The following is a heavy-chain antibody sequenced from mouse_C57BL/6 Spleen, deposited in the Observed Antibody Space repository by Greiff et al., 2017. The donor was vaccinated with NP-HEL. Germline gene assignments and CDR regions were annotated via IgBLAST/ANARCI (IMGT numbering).Heavy chain of an antibody. CDR1: GYTFTSYW. J-gene: IGHJ4*01. CDR2: IYPGSGST. Sequence: QVQLQQPGAELVKPGASVKMSCKASGYTFTSYWITWVKQRPGQGLEWIGDIYPGSGSTNYNEKFKSKATLTVDTSSSTAYMQLSSLTSEDSAVDYCAGGSSYRYYAMDYWGQGTSVTVSS. V-gene: IGHV1-55*01. D-gene: IGHD1-1*01. CDR3: AGGSSYRYYAMDY.